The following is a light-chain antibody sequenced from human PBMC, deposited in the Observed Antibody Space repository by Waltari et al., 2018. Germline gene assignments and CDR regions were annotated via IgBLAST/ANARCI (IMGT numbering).Light chain of an antibody. CDR3: MFWPSNVWV. CDR2: YNSDSEK. Sequence: QPVLTQPPSSSASPGESARLTCTLPSDINVGDFNIYWYQQKPGSPPRFLLYYNSDSEKAQGSGVPSRFSGSNDASANAGILLSSGLQSEDEADYYCMFWPSNVWVFGGGTKLTVL. J-gene: IGLJ3*02. CDR1: SDINVGDFN. V-gene: IGLV5-37*01.